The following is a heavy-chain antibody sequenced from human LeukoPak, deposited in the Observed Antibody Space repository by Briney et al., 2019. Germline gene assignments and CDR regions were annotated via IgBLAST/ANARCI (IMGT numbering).Heavy chain of an antibody. D-gene: IGHD3-16*01. Sequence: SVKVSCKASGGTFSSYAISWVRQAPGQGLEWMGRIIPILGIANYAQKFQGRVTITADKSTSTAYMELSSLRSEDTAVYYCARDEYDYVWGSHNWFDPWDQGTLVTVSS. CDR3: ARDEYDYVWGSHNWFDP. CDR2: IIPILGIA. V-gene: IGHV1-69*04. CDR1: GGTFSSYA. J-gene: IGHJ5*02.